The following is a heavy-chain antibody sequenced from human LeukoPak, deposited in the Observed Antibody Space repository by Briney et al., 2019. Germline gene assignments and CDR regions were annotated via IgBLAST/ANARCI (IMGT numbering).Heavy chain of an antibody. CDR3: ARGIVVVPADTRDYYYYMDV. V-gene: IGHV4-59*11. D-gene: IGHD2-2*01. CDR1: GGSISSHY. J-gene: IGHJ6*03. Sequence: PSETLSLTRTVSGGSISSHYWSWIRQPPGKGLEWIGYIYYSGSTNYNPSLKSRVTISVDTSKNQFSLKLSSVTAADTAVYYCARGIVVVPADTRDYYYYMDVWGKGTTVTVSS. CDR2: IYYSGST.